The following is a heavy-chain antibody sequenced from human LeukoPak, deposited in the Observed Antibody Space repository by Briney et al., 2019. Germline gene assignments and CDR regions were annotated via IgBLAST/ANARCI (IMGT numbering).Heavy chain of an antibody. V-gene: IGHV4-59*01. CDR3: ARDLGELLPYDAFDI. D-gene: IGHD1-26*01. J-gene: IGHJ3*02. Sequence: PSETLSLTCTVSGGSISSYYWSWIRQPPGKGLEWIGYIYYSGSTNYNPSLKSRVTISVDTSKNQFSLKLSSVTAADTAVYYCARDLGELLPYDAFDIWGQGTMVTVSS. CDR2: IYYSGST. CDR1: GGSISSYY.